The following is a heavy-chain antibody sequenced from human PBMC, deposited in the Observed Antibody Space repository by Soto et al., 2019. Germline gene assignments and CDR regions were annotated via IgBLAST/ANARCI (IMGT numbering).Heavy chain of an antibody. CDR3: AKDYYDILTGYYIHRDY. J-gene: IGHJ4*02. CDR1: GFTFSNYA. CDR2: ISGSGGST. Sequence: GSLRLSCAASGFTFSNYAMSWVRQAPGKGLEWVSTISGSGGSTYSADSVKGRFTISRDNSKNTLYLQMNSLRAEDTAVYYCAKDYYDILTGYYIHRDYWGQGTLVTVSS. D-gene: IGHD3-9*01. V-gene: IGHV3-23*01.